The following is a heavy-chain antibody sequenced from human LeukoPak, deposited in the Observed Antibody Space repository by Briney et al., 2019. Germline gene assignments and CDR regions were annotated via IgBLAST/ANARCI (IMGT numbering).Heavy chain of an antibody. D-gene: IGHD3-10*01. CDR2: INHSGST. V-gene: IGHV4-34*01. CDR1: GGSFSGYY. Sequence: SETLSLTCAVYGGSFSGYYWSWIRQPPGKGLEWIGEINHSGSTNYNPSLKSRVTISVDTSKNQFSLKLSSVTAADTAVYYCARGGVPMVRGARHRFDPWGQGTLVTVSS. CDR3: ARGGVPMVRGARHRFDP. J-gene: IGHJ5*02.